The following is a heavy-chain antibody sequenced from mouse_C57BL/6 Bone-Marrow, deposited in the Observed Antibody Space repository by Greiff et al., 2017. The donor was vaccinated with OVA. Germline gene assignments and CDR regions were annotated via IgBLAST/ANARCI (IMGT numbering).Heavy chain of an antibody. CDR2: ISNGGGST. CDR3: ARHPWYFDV. CDR1: GFTFSDYY. J-gene: IGHJ1*03. V-gene: IGHV5-12*01. Sequence: VQLKESGGGLVQPGGSLKLSCAASGFTFSDYYMYWVRQTPEKRLEWVAYISNGGGSTYYPDTVKGRFTISRDNAKNTLYLQMSRLKSEDTAMYYCARHPWYFDVWGTGTTVTVSS.